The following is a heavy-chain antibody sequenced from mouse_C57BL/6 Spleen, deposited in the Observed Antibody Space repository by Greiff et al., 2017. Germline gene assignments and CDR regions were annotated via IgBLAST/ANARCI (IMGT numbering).Heavy chain of an antibody. J-gene: IGHJ2*01. D-gene: IGHD1-1*01. CDR2: IDPSDSET. CDR1: GYTFTSYW. V-gene: IGHV1-52*01. CDR3: ARGDYGSSYGVDD. Sequence: VQLQQPGAELVRPGSSVKLSCKASGYTFTSYWMHWVKQRPLQGLEWIGNIDPSDSETHYNQQFKDKATLTVDKSSSTAYMQLSSLTSEDAAVDYCARGDYGSSYGVDDWGQGTTLTVSS.